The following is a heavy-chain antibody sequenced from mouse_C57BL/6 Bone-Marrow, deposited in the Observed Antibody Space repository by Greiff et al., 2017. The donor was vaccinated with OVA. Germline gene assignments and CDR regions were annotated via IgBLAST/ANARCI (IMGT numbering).Heavy chain of an antibody. Sequence: EVKLQESGGGLVKPGGSLKLSCAASGFTFSSYAMSWVRQTPEKRLEWVATISDGGSYTYYPDNVKGRFTISRDNAKNNLYLQMSHLKSEDTAMYYCARAYYYGSSPPYAMDYWGQGTSVTVSS. CDR3: ARAYYYGSSPPYAMDY. CDR2: ISDGGSYT. J-gene: IGHJ4*01. CDR1: GFTFSSYA. D-gene: IGHD1-1*01. V-gene: IGHV5-4*03.